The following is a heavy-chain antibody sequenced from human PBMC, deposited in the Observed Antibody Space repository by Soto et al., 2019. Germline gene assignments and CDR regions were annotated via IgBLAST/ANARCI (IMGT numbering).Heavy chain of an antibody. D-gene: IGHD5-12*01. CDR2: ISAYNGNT. V-gene: IGHV1-18*01. Sequence: ASVKVSCKASGYTFTSYGISWVRQAPGQGLEWMGWISAYNGNTNYAQKLQGRVTMTTDTSTSTAYMELRSLRSDDTAVYYCARDRVATIENLYFDLWGRGTLVTVSS. CDR1: GYTFTSYG. CDR3: ARDRVATIENLYFDL. J-gene: IGHJ2*01.